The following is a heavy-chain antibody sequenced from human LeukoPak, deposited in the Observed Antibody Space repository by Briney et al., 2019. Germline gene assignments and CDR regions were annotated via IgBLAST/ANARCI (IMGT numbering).Heavy chain of an antibody. J-gene: IGHJ5*02. CDR3: ARSRAFNSGAFDP. CDR2: IYNGVNT. D-gene: IGHD1-26*01. Sequence: SQTLSLTCTVSGASVSSASYWTWIRQPPGKGVEWIAHIYNGVNTNHNPSLKSRVTISVDTSKNQFSLRLNSVTAADTAVYYCARSRAFNSGAFDPWGQGSLVTVSS. CDR1: GASVSSASY. V-gene: IGHV4-61*01.